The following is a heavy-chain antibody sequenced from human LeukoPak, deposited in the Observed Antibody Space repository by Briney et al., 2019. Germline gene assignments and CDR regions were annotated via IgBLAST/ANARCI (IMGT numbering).Heavy chain of an antibody. D-gene: IGHD1-26*01. CDR3: ARGGELLRPADY. CDR1: GFTFSGSA. Sequence: GGSLRLSCAASGFTFSGSAMHWVRQASGKGLEWVGRIRSKANSYATAYAASVKGRFTISRDDSKNTAYLQMNSLKTEDTAVYYCARGGELLRPADYWGQGTLVTVSS. J-gene: IGHJ4*02. V-gene: IGHV3-73*01. CDR2: IRSKANSYAT.